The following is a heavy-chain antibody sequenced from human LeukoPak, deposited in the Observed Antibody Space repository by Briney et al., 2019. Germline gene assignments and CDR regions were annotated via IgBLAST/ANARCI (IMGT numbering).Heavy chain of an antibody. V-gene: IGHV4-59*01. J-gene: IGHJ1*01. CDR1: GGSISTFH. CDR2: IYYTGST. CDR3: ARGTMTTEYFQP. D-gene: IGHD1-14*01. Sequence: SETLSLTCTVSGGSISTFHWSWLRQPPGKELQWIGYIYYTGSTNYNPSLKSRVTISVDTSKNQFSLNLSSVTAADTAVYYCARGTMTTEYFQPWGQGTLVTVSS.